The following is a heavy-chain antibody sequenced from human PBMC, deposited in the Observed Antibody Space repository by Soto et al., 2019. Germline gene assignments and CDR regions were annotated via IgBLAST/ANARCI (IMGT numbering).Heavy chain of an antibody. J-gene: IGHJ4*02. Sequence: QVQLVESGGGVVQPGRSLRLSCAASGFTFSSYATHWVRQAPGKGLEWVAVISYDGSNKYHADSVKGRFTISRDNSKNTLYLQLNSLRAEDTAVYYCAREFGITVTPSFDYWGQGTLVTVSS. CDR3: AREFGITVTPSFDY. D-gene: IGHD4-17*01. V-gene: IGHV3-30-3*01. CDR2: ISYDGSNK. CDR1: GFTFSSYA.